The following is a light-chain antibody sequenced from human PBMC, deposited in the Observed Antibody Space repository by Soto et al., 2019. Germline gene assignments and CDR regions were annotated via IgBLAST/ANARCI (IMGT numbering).Light chain of an antibody. J-gene: IGKJ1*01. CDR1: QSVRTN. V-gene: IGKV3-15*01. Sequence: TQSPASLSVPPGERDTLSCRASQSVRTNFAWYLQKPGQAPRLLIYGASTRATAVPARFTASGSGTEFTLSISSLQSDDFGVYYCQQYDTWPRTFGQGTKVDI. CDR2: GAS. CDR3: QQYDTWPRT.